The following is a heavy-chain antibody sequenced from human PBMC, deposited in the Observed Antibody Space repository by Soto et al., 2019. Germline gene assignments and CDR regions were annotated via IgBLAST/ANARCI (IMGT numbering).Heavy chain of an antibody. CDR3: VTYSSAQQWHQNLFDY. CDR1: GFTFSDYY. Sequence: QVQLVESGGGLVKPGGSLRLSCAASGFTFSDYYMSWIRQAPGKGLEWVSYISSSGSTIYYADSVKGRFTISRDNAKNSLYLQMNSLRAEDTAVYYCVTYSSAQQWHQNLFDYWGQGTLVTVSS. D-gene: IGHD6-19*01. CDR2: ISSSGSTI. J-gene: IGHJ4*02. V-gene: IGHV3-11*01.